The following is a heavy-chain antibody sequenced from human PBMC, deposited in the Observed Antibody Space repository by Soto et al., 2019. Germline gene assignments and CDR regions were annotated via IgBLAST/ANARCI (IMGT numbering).Heavy chain of an antibody. D-gene: IGHD3-3*01. CDR3: ARGGDDFWNRENWFDP. CDR1: GGSISSYY. CDR2: IYYSGST. V-gene: IGHV4-59*08. Sequence: SETLSLTCTVSGGSISSYYWSWIRQPPGKGLEWIGYIYYSGSTNYNPSLKSRVTISVDTSKNQFSLKLSSVTAADTAVYYCARGGDDFWNRENWFDPWGQGTLVTVSS. J-gene: IGHJ5*02.